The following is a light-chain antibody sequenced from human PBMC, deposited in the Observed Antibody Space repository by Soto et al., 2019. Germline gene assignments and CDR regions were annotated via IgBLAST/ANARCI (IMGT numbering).Light chain of an antibody. CDR1: SSDIGAYNF. CDR2: DVN. CDR3: TSCTTRPTMI. V-gene: IGLV2-14*03. J-gene: IGLJ2*01. Sequence: QSALTQPASVSGSPGQSITISCTGTSSDIGAYNFVSWYQQPPGTAPKLMLYDVNIRPSGVSNRFSGSKSGNTASLTISGLQAEDEADYYCTSCTTRPTMIFGGGTKLTVL.